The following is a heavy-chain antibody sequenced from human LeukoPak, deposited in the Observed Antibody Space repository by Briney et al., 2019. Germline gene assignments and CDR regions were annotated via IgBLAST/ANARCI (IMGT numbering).Heavy chain of an antibody. V-gene: IGHV4-59*08. Sequence: SETLSLTCTVSGGSINNYYWSWIRQPPGKGLEWIGYIHYSGSTNYNPSLKSRATISVDTSKSQFSLKLSSVTAADTAFYYCARGYSSSWYYFDYWGQGTLVTVSS. J-gene: IGHJ4*02. CDR1: GGSINNYY. CDR3: ARGYSSSWYYFDY. CDR2: IHYSGST. D-gene: IGHD6-13*01.